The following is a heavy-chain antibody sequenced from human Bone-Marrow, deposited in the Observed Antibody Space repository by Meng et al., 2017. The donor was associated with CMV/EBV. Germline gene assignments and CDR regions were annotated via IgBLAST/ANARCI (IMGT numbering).Heavy chain of an antibody. V-gene: IGHV1-8*01. CDR1: GYTLLSYD. Sequence: QVQLVQSGAEVKKSGASVKVSCKASGYTLLSYDINWVRQATGQGLEWMGWMNPNSGNTGYAQKFQGRVTMTRNTSISTAYMELSSLRSEDTAVYYCACWVETYGSGSYGYWGQGTLVTVSS. J-gene: IGHJ4*02. CDR3: ACWVETYGSGSYGY. D-gene: IGHD3-10*01. CDR2: MNPNSGNT.